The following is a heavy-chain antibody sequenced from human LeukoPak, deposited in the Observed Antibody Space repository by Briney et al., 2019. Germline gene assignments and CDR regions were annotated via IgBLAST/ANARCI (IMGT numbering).Heavy chain of an antibody. CDR3: ASYCSSTSCSIAFDI. V-gene: IGHV4-30-4*08. CDR2: VYYSGST. CDR1: GGSISSDDYY. Sequence: SQTLSLTCTVSGGSISSDDYYWSWIRQPPGKGLEWIGYVYYSGSTYYNPSLKSRVTISVDTSKNQFSLKLSSVTAADTAVYYCASYCSSTSCSIAFDIWGQGTMVTVSS. D-gene: IGHD2-2*01. J-gene: IGHJ3*02.